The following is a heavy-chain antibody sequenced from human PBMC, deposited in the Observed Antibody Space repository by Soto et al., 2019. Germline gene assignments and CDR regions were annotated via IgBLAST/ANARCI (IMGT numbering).Heavy chain of an antibody. V-gene: IGHV4-59*08. CDR2: IHSGST. Sequence: QVQLQESGPGLVKPSGTLPLTCTVSGGSISSDYWNWIRQPPGKGLEWIGYIHSGSTTYSASLRSRVTISVDTSKNQFSLKLSSVTAADTAVYFCARHDGSRSTDYWGQGTLVTVSS. CDR1: GGSISSDY. D-gene: IGHD3-10*01. J-gene: IGHJ4*02. CDR3: ARHDGSRSTDY.